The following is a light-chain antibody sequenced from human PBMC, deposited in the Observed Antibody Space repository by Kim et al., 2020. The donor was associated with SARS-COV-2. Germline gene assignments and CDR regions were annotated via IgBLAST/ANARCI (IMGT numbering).Light chain of an antibody. J-gene: IGKJ1*01. V-gene: IGKV1-27*01. Sequence: ACVGDRVTITCRASRDISNYLAWFQLKREKAPKLLIYAAAALQPGVPSRFRGSGSGAEFTLTVTGLQPEGVATYYCEKCDSAPWTFGQGTKVDIK. CDR1: RDISNY. CDR3: EKCDSAPWT. CDR2: AAA.